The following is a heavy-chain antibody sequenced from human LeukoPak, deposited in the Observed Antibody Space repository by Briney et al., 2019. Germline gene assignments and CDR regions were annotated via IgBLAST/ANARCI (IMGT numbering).Heavy chain of an antibody. V-gene: IGHV3-7*05. J-gene: IGHJ3*02. D-gene: IGHD3-16*01. Sequence: GGSLRLSCAASGFTFSSYWMSWVRQAPGRGLEWVANIDQSGGRNNYVDSVKGRFTISRDNAKNSLFLEMSSLRADDTAVYFCARDVEGGTFDIWGQGTTVTVSP. CDR3: ARDVEGGTFDI. CDR1: GFTFSSYW. CDR2: IDQSGGRN.